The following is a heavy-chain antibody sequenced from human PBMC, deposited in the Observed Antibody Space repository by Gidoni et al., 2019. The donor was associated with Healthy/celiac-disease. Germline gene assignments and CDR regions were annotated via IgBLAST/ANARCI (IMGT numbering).Heavy chain of an antibody. CDR3: ARDLGVATSNWFDP. D-gene: IGHD5-12*01. CDR1: GFTFSSYG. V-gene: IGHV3-33*01. Sequence: QVQLVESGGGVVQPGRSLRLSCAASGFTFSSYGMHWVRQAPGKGLEWVAVIWYDGSNKYYADSVKGRFTISRDNSKNTLYLQMNSLRAEDTAVYYCARDLGVATSNWFDPWGQGTLVTVSS. CDR2: IWYDGSNK. J-gene: IGHJ5*02.